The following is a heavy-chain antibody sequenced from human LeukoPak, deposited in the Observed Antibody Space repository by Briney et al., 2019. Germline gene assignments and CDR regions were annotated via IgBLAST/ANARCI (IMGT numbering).Heavy chain of an antibody. D-gene: IGHD3-9*01. CDR1: GGSISSYY. CDR3: ANSPTYFDIFTGYSTSDYLDY. Sequence: SETLSLTCSVSGGSISSYYWNWIRQSPGKGLEWIGYIYYDGSTNYNPSLKSRVTMSVDTSKNQLSLKLSSVTAADTAVYYCANSPTYFDIFTGYSTSDYLDYWGQGILVTVSS. V-gene: IGHV4-59*01. CDR2: IYYDGST. J-gene: IGHJ4*02.